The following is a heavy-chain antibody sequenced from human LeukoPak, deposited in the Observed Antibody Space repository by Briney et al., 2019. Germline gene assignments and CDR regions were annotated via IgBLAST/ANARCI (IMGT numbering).Heavy chain of an antibody. Sequence: PGRSLRLSCAASGFTFSSYGMHGVRQAPGKGLEWVAVIWYDGSNKYYADSVKGRFTISRDNSKNTLYLQMNSLRAEDTAVYYCAKGDIVVVPAAPSPMDVWGKGTTVTVSS. CDR1: GFTFSSYG. J-gene: IGHJ6*03. V-gene: IGHV3-33*06. D-gene: IGHD2-2*01. CDR2: IWYDGSNK. CDR3: AKGDIVVVPAAPSPMDV.